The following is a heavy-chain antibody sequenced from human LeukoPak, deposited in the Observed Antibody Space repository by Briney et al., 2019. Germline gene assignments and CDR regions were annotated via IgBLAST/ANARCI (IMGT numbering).Heavy chain of an antibody. J-gene: IGHJ5*02. CDR1: GGSISSYY. V-gene: IGHV4-59*01. CDR2: ISYSGST. CDR3: AKGYPWEYYYDSSGSHGKGFDP. Sequence: SETLSLTCTVSGGSISSYYWSWIRQPPGKGLEWIGYISYSGSTNYNPSLKSRVTISVDTSKNQFSLKLSSVTAADTAVYYCAKGYPWEYYYDSSGSHGKGFDPWGQGTLVTVSS. D-gene: IGHD3-22*01.